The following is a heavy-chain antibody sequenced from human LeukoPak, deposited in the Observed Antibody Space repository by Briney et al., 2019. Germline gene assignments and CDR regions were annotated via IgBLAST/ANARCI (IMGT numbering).Heavy chain of an antibody. CDR2: VSSSGSYT. J-gene: IGHJ3*02. CDR1: GFTLSTYA. Sequence: GGSLRLSCAASGFTLSTYAMSWVRQAPGKGLEWVSSVSSSGSYTFYADSVTGRFTISRDNSKNTLYLELNSLRAEDTAVYYCARDRPTVDSTGYYSRHDAFDIWGQGTMVTVSS. V-gene: IGHV3-23*01. CDR3: ARDRPTVDSTGYYSRHDAFDI. D-gene: IGHD3-22*01.